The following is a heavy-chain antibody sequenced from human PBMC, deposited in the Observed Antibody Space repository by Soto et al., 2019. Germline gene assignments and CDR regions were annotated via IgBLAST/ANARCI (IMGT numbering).Heavy chain of an antibody. CDR1: GFTFSSYA. V-gene: IGHV3-23*01. CDR3: AKDLYFLWCGYYLDAFSF. J-gene: IGHJ3*01. D-gene: IGHD3-3*01. Sequence: GGSLRLSCAASGFTFSSYAMSWVRQAPGKGLEWVSAISGSGGSTYYADSVKGRFTISRDNSKNTLYLQMNSLRAEDTAVYYCAKDLYFLWCGYYLDAFSFWGRGTM. CDR2: ISGSGGST.